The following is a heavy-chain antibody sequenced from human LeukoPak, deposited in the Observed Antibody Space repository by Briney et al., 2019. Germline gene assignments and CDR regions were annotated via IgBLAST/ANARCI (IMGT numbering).Heavy chain of an antibody. V-gene: IGHV3-7*01. Sequence: GGSLRLSCEASGFSFSEYWMSWVRQATGKGLEWVASTNPDGNEKYYVDSVKGRFTISRDNAKESVYLQMNRQRVEDTAVYYCARGRWQLEVWGQGTTVTVSS. J-gene: IGHJ6*02. CDR3: ARGRWQLEV. CDR1: GFSFSEYW. D-gene: IGHD6-13*01. CDR2: TNPDGNEK.